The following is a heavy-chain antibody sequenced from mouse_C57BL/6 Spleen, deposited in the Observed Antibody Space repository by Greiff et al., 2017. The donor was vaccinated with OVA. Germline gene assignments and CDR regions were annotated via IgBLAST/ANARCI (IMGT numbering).Heavy chain of an antibody. J-gene: IGHJ2*01. Sequence: QVQLQQSGPELVKPGASVKISCKASGYAFSSSWMNWVKQRPGKGLEWIGRIYPGDGDTNYNGKFKGKATLTADKSSSTAYMQLSSLTSEDSEVYFCASYYGSSSYYFDYWGQGTTLTVSS. CDR1: GYAFSSSW. V-gene: IGHV1-82*01. CDR3: ASYYGSSSYYFDY. D-gene: IGHD1-1*01. CDR2: IYPGDGDT.